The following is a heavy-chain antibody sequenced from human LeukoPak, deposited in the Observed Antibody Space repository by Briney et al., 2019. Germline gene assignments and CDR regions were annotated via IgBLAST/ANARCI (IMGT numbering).Heavy chain of an antibody. V-gene: IGHV3-74*01. CDR2: ICSDGTK. CDR3: AREVEVGLGFDY. J-gene: IGHJ4*02. Sequence: GGSLRLSXASSGFTVSNHCMHWVRQAPGKGLVWVSRICSDGTKYYADSVKGRFTISRDDAKNTPSPQMNSLRAEDTAVYYCAREVEVGLGFDYWGQGSLVTVSS. CDR1: GFTVSNHC. D-gene: IGHD3-22*01.